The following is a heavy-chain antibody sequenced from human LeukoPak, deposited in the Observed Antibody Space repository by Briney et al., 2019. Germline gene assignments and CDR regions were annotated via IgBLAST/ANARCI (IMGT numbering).Heavy chain of an antibody. CDR3: AREGRPAAENTFYFYYGMDV. CDR2: LHHSGST. J-gene: IGHJ6*02. CDR1: GGSISGYY. D-gene: IGHD6-13*01. V-gene: IGHV4-59*01. Sequence: SETLTLTCTVFGGSISGYYWNWIRQVPGKGLEWIGFLHHSGSTDYNPSLQSRVTISVDTSKNQLSLKLRSVTTADTAVYYCAREGRPAAENTFYFYYGMDVWGQGTAVTVSS.